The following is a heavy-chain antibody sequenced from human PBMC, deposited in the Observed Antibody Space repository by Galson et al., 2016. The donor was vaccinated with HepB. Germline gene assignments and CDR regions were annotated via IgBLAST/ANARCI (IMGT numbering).Heavy chain of an antibody. CDR1: GFTASTTY. D-gene: IGHD5-24*01. CDR2: VFRGGTT. V-gene: IGHV3-66*02. CDR3: ARDSGYNEHGGFDN. J-gene: IGHJ4*02. Sequence: SLRLSCAASGFTASTTYMAWVRQAPGKGLECVSVVFRGGTTFDADAVVGRFTISRDHSTNTLYLQMRSLRTEDTAVYYCARDSGYNEHGGFDNWGQGTLVTVSS.